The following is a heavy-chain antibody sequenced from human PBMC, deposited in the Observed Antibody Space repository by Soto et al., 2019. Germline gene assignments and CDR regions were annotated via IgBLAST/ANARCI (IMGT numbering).Heavy chain of an antibody. CDR2: ISSSSSYI. V-gene: IGHV3-21*01. CDR3: ARVGGNRRFGERGPYYYYGMDV. J-gene: IGHJ6*02. D-gene: IGHD3-10*01. CDR1: GFTFSSYS. Sequence: PGGSLRLSCAASGFTFSSYSMNWVRQAPGKGLEWVSSISSSSSYIYYADSVKGRFTISRDNAKNSLYLQMNSLRAEDTAVYYCARVGGNRRFGERGPYYYYGMDVWGQGTTVTVSS.